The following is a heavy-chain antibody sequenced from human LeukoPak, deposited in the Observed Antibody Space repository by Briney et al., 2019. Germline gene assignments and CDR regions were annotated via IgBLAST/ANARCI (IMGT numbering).Heavy chain of an antibody. Sequence: GGFLRLSCAASGFTFSSYAMSWVRQAPGKGLEWVSAISGSGGSTYYADSVKGRFTISRDNSKNTLYLQMNSLRAEDTAVYYCAKGPGPMVRGVISDAFDIWGQGTMVTVSS. V-gene: IGHV3-23*01. D-gene: IGHD3-10*01. J-gene: IGHJ3*02. CDR1: GFTFSSYA. CDR3: AKGPGPMVRGVISDAFDI. CDR2: ISGSGGST.